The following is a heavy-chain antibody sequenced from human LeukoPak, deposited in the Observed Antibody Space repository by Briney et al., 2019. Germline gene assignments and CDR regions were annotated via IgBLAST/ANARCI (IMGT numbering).Heavy chain of an antibody. D-gene: IGHD3-3*01. V-gene: IGHV3-21*01. Sequence: GGSLRLSCAASGFTFSSYSMNWVRQAPGKGLEWVSSVSSSSTYIYYADSVKGRFTISRDNARNSLYLQMNSLRAEDTAVYYCARDYDFWRGYPNSLHPFDYWGQGTLVTVSS. CDR2: VSSSSTYI. CDR3: ARDYDFWRGYPNSLHPFDY. J-gene: IGHJ4*02. CDR1: GFTFSSYS.